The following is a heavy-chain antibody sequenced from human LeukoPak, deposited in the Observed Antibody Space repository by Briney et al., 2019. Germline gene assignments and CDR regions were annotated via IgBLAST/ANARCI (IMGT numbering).Heavy chain of an antibody. CDR2: ISGSGGST. V-gene: IGHV3-23*01. CDR1: GFTFSSYA. Sequence: GGSLRLSCAASGFTFSSYAMSWVRKAPGKGLEWVSGISGSGGSTYHADSVKGRFTISRDNSKNTLYLQMNSLRAEDTAVYYCAKLGSCSWYSGAPLHFDYWGQGTLVTVSS. CDR3: AKLGSCSWYSGAPLHFDY. D-gene: IGHD6-13*01. J-gene: IGHJ4*02.